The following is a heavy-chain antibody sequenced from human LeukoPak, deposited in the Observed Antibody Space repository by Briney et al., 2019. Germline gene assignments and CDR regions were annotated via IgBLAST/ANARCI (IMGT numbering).Heavy chain of an antibody. Sequence: PGGSLRLSCAASGFTFSSYAMSWVRQAPGKGLEWVSGISGSGDNTYYADSVKGRFTISRGNSKNTLYLQMNSLRAEDTAVYYCARGDIAVAGDYYYGMDVWGQGTTVTVSS. CDR3: ARGDIAVAGDYYYGMDV. V-gene: IGHV3-23*01. D-gene: IGHD6-19*01. J-gene: IGHJ6*02. CDR1: GFTFSSYA. CDR2: ISGSGDNT.